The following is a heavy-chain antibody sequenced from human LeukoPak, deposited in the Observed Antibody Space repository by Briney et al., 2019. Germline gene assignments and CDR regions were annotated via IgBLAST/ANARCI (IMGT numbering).Heavy chain of an antibody. V-gene: IGHV4-31*03. Sequence: PSQTLSLTCTVSGGSISSGGYYWSWIRQHPGKGLEWIGCIYYSGTTYYHPTLTSRVAISVDTSKNQFSLKLSSVTAADTAVYYCARSGTVTTWNYWGQGTLVTVSS. CDR2: IYYSGTT. CDR3: ARSGTVTTWNY. CDR1: GGSISSGGYY. D-gene: IGHD4-17*01. J-gene: IGHJ4*02.